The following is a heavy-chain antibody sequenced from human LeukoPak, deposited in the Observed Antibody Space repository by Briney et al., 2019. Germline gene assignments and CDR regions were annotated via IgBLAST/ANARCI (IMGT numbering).Heavy chain of an antibody. CDR3: ARDYIAYSNYGVGYYYYYMDV. Sequence: PSETLSLTCAVYGGSFSDYSWTWIRQPPGKGLEWIGSIYHSGSTYYDPSLKSRVTISVDTSKNQFSLKLSSVTAADTAVYYCARDYIAYSNYGVGYYYYYMDVWGKGTTVTVSS. D-gene: IGHD4-11*01. CDR2: IYHSGST. J-gene: IGHJ6*03. V-gene: IGHV4-34*01. CDR1: GGSFSDYS.